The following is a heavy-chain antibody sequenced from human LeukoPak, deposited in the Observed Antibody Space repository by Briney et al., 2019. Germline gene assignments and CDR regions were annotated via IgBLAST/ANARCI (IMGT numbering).Heavy chain of an antibody. J-gene: IGHJ4*02. Sequence: SGTLSLTCAVSGGSISSSRWCCWVRHPPGRGLEWIGTIYHDANTDYNPSLKSRVTISVDKSKNQLSLKVTSVTAADTAVYYCARLNGGYWGQGNLVTVSS. D-gene: IGHD1-1*01. CDR2: IYHDANT. V-gene: IGHV4-4*02. CDR3: ARLNGGY. CDR1: GGSISSSRW.